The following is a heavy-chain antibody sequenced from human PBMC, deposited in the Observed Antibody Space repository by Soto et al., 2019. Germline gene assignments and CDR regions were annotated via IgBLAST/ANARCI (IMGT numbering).Heavy chain of an antibody. CDR3: ARDRGEAYYFDY. V-gene: IGHV3-33*01. CDR2: IWYDGSNK. J-gene: IGHJ4*02. CDR1: GFTFSSYG. Sequence: HPGGSLRLSCAASGFTFSSYGMHWVRQAPGKGLEWVAVIWYDGSNKYYADSVKGRFTISRDNSKNTLYLQMNSLRAEDTAVYYCARDRGEAYYFDYWGQGTLVTVSS.